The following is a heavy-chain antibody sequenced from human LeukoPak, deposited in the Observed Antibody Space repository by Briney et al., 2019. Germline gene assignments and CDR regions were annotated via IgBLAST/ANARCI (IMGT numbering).Heavy chain of an antibody. CDR3: ARAASGWLPGYFDY. V-gene: IGHV1-18*01. CDR1: GYTFTSYG. CDR2: ISAYNGNT. Sequence: ASVKVSCTASGYTFTSYGISWVRQAPGQGLEWMGWISAYNGNTNYAQKLQGRVTMTRDTSTSTVYMELSSLRSEDTAVYYCARAASGWLPGYFDYWGQGTLVTVSS. D-gene: IGHD5-24*01. J-gene: IGHJ4*02.